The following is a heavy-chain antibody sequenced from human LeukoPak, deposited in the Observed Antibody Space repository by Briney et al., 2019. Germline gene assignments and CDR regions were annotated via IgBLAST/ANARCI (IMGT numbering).Heavy chain of an antibody. V-gene: IGHV3-9*03. D-gene: IGHD5-24*01. CDR2: VSWNSASI. CDR1: GFTFDDFA. Sequence: PGRSLRLSCAASGFTFDDFAMHWARKAPGKGLEWVSGVSWNSASIGYADSVRGRFTISRDNAKNSLYLQMNSLRAEDMALYYCAKLDGYANWGQGTLVTVSS. CDR3: AKLDGYAN. J-gene: IGHJ4*02.